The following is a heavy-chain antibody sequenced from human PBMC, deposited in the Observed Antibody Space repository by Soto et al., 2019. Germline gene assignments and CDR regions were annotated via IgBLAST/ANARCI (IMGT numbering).Heavy chain of an antibody. CDR1: GFTFSTYA. D-gene: IGHD1-26*01. V-gene: IGHV3-23*01. CDR3: AKHGGGGTYYGSLRLDS. CDR2: ISDSGGAT. Sequence: QAGGSLRLSCAASGFTFSTYAMSWVRQAPGKGLEWVSTISDSGGATYYADSVKGRFTISRDNSKNTLYLQMNSLRAEDTALFYCAKHGGGGTYYGSLRLDSWGQGALVTVSS. J-gene: IGHJ4*02.